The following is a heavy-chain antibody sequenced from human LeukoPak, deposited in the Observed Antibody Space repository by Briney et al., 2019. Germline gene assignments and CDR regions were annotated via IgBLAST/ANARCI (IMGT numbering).Heavy chain of an antibody. V-gene: IGHV4-39*01. CDR2: VYYSGST. Sequence: PSETLSLTCTVSGGSISSSSYYWGWIRQSPGKGLEWIGSVYYSGSTYYNPSLKSRVTISVDTSKNQFSLKLTSMTAADTAMYYCARTSAYSVYDAFDLWGQGTMVTVSS. J-gene: IGHJ3*01. CDR1: GGSISSSSYY. CDR3: ARTSAYSVYDAFDL. D-gene: IGHD3-22*01.